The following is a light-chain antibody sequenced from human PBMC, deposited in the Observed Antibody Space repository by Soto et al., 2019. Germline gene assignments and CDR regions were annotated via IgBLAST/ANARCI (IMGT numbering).Light chain of an antibody. Sequence: VLTQPPSVSAAPGQKVTISCSGSSSNIGGNSVSWCHQLPGTPPKLLIYNDNKRPSGIPDRFSGSKSGTSATLGITGLQTGDEADYYCGSWDSSLSAYVVGTGTKVTVL. J-gene: IGLJ1*01. CDR1: SSNIGGNS. V-gene: IGLV1-51*01. CDR3: GSWDSSLSAYV. CDR2: NDN.